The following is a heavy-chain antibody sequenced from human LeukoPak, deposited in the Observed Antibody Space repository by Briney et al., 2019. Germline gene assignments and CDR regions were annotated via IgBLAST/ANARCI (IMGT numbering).Heavy chain of an antibody. CDR2: IYSGGST. D-gene: IGHD3-22*01. CDR1: GFTVSSNH. V-gene: IGHV3-66*02. J-gene: IGHJ3*01. CDR3: AREPIYYYDSSGYVDA. Sequence: PGGSLRLSCAASGFTVSSNHMSWVRQASGKGLEWVSVIYSGGSTYYADSVKGRFTISRDNSKNTLYLQMNSLRAEDTAVYYCAREPIYYYDSSGYVDAWGQGTMVTVSS.